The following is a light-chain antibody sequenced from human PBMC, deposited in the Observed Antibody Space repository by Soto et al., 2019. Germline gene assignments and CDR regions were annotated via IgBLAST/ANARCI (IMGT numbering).Light chain of an antibody. V-gene: IGKV3-20*01. CDR1: QSVSNNW. Sequence: EIVWTQSPGTLSLSPGERSTRSCMPSQSVSNNWLAWYQQKPGQAPRLLIYGVSTRAPGIPDRFSGSASETDFTLTISRLEPEDFAVYYCRQYAYSPRTFGQGTKVDI. J-gene: IGKJ1*01. CDR2: GVS. CDR3: RQYAYSPRT.